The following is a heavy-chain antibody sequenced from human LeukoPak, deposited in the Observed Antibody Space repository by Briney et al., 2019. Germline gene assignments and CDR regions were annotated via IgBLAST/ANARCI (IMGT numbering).Heavy chain of an antibody. Sequence: GRSLRLSCAASGFTFSSYAMHWVRQAPGKGLEWVAVISYDGSNKYYADSVKGRFTISRDNAKNSLYLQMNSLRAEDTAVYYCAREWAAAGSPPGDYWGQGTLVTVSS. V-gene: IGHV3-30-3*01. CDR2: ISYDGSNK. CDR3: AREWAAAGSPPGDY. D-gene: IGHD6-13*01. CDR1: GFTFSSYA. J-gene: IGHJ4*02.